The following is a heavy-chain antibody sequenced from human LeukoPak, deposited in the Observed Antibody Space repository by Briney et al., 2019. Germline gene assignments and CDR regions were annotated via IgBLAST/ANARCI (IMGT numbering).Heavy chain of an antibody. CDR2: IYTSGST. D-gene: IGHD5-12*01. CDR3: AAGGGQGGGYE. Sequence: PGGSLRLSCAASGFTVSSNYMTWVRQAPGMGREWVSVIYTSGSTYYADSVKGRFTISRDNSKNTLYLQMNSLRAEDTAVYYCAAGGGQGGGYEWGQGTLVTVSS. V-gene: IGHV3-53*01. J-gene: IGHJ4*02. CDR1: GFTVSSNY.